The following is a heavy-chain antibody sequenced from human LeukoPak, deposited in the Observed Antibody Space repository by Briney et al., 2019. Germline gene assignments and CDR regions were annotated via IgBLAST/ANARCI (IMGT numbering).Heavy chain of an antibody. D-gene: IGHD3-22*01. V-gene: IGHV3-74*01. CDR2: INSDDSRT. CDR3: ARDGSAGGNSGYFNY. CDR1: GFTFSAFW. Sequence: PGGSLRLSCAASGFTFSAFWMHWVRQAPGKGLVWVSRINSDDSRTTYADSVKGRFTISRDNAKNTLYLQMNSLRAEDTAVYYCARDGSAGGNSGYFNYWGQGTLVTVSS. J-gene: IGHJ4*02.